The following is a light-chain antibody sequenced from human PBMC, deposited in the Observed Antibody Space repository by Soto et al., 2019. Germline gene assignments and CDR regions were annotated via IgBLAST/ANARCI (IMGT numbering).Light chain of an antibody. V-gene: IGLV1-44*01. Sequence: QSVLTQPPSASGTPGQRVTISCSVSNSNGGNNTVNWYQQFPGTSPRLLIEANNQRPSGVPDRFSGSKSANSASLAISGRKSDDEADYYCAAWDDGLNGWLFGGGTKLTVL. CDR1: NSNGGNNT. CDR2: ANN. CDR3: AAWDDGLNGWL. J-gene: IGLJ3*02.